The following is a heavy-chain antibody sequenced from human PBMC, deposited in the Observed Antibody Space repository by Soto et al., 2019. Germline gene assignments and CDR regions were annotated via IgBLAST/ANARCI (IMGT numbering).Heavy chain of an antibody. V-gene: IGHV1-18*04. D-gene: IGHD1-26*01. CDR3: ARDRRGATADY. J-gene: IGHJ4*02. CDR1: GYTFISYG. Sequence: QVQLVQSGAEVKKPGASVKVSCKASGYTFISYGISWVRQAPGQGLEWMGWISAYNDNTNYAQKLQGRVTMTTDTCMRSSYMEVRCRRTAYRAGCFCARDRRGATADYWGQGTLVTVSS. CDR2: ISAYNDNT.